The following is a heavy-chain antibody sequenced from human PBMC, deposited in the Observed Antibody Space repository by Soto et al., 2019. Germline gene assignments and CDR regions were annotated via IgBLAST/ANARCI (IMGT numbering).Heavy chain of an antibody. Sequence: QVQLVQSGAEVKKPGASVKVSCKASGYTFTSYGITWVRQAPGQGREWMGWTSAYNGNTNYAQKLQGRVTMTTDTSPSPAYRELRRLRSDATPVYFCPRDRHSASGRGFTPASWVALWGQGSLVTVS. V-gene: IGHV1-18*01. CDR3: PRDRHSASGRGFTPASWVAL. CDR1: GYTFTSYG. J-gene: IGHJ5*02. CDR2: TSAYNGNT. D-gene: IGHD2-2*01.